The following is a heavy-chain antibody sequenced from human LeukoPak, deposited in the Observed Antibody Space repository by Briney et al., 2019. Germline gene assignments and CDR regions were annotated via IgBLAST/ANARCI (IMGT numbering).Heavy chain of an antibody. J-gene: IGHJ4*02. CDR2: ISSSGDST. Sequence: GGSLRLSCAASGFTFSSYAMSWVRQAPGMRPQWVSAISSSGDSTYYADSVKGRFTISRDNSKNTLYLQMSSLRAEDTAVYYCVKEDTRIAVAGKNYFDYWGQGTLATVSS. CDR3: VKEDTRIAVAGKNYFDY. V-gene: IGHV3-23*01. CDR1: GFTFSSYA. D-gene: IGHD6-19*01.